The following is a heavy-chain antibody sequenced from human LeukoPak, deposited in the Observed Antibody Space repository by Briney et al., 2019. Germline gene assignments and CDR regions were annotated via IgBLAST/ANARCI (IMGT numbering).Heavy chain of an antibody. CDR3: ATGAIHSSGWYGGVDY. D-gene: IGHD6-19*01. Sequence: QPGGSLRLSCAASGFTFGSNAMYWVRQAPGKGLEWVSGISGSGGSTFYADSVKGRFTISRHNSKNTVYLQMNSLRAEDTAVYYCATGAIHSSGWYGGVDYWGQGTLVTVSS. CDR2: ISGSGGST. J-gene: IGHJ4*02. V-gene: IGHV3-23*01. CDR1: GFTFGSNA.